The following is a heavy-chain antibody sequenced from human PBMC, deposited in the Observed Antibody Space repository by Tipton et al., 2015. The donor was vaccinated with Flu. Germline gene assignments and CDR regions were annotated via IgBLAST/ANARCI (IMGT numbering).Heavy chain of an antibody. Sequence: QLVQSGAEVKKPGASVKVSCKASGYTFTSYGISWVRQAPGQGLEWMGWISAYNGNTNYAQKLQGRVTMTTDTSTSTAYMELRSLGSDGAAVYYCHVSLRYFDWFPPGDYWGQGTLVTVSS. CDR3: HVSLRYFDWFPPGDY. CDR1: GYTFTSYG. D-gene: IGHD3-9*01. V-gene: IGHV1-18*01. CDR2: ISAYNGNT. J-gene: IGHJ4*02.